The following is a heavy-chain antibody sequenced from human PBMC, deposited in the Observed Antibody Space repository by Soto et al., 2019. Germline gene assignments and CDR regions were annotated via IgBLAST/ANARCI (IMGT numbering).Heavy chain of an antibody. CDR3: ARRGSGSYYDY. CDR2: ISGSGDST. D-gene: IGHD1-26*01. V-gene: IGHV3-23*01. CDR1: GFTFSSYA. Sequence: EVQLLESGGGLVQPGGSLRLSCAASGFTFSSYAMRWVRQAPVKGLEWVSAISGSGDSTYYADSVKGRFTISRDNSKNTLYLQMNSLRAEDTAVSYCARRGSGSYYDYWGQGTLVTVS. J-gene: IGHJ4*02.